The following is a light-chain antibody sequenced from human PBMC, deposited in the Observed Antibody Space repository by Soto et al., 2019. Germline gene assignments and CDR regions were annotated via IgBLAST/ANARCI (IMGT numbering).Light chain of an antibody. CDR3: QQRSEWPRT. CDR1: QSISSS. J-gene: IGKJ1*01. V-gene: IGKV3-11*01. CDR2: DAS. Sequence: EIVLTQSPATLSLSPGERATLSCRASQSISSSLAWYQQKPGQAPRLLIYDASSRATGFPARFSGSGTGTDVTLPIGSLEPEDFAVYYCQQRSEWPRTFGQGTKVDIK.